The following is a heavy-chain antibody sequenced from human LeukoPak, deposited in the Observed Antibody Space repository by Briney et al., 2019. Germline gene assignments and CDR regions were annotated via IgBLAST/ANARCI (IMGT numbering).Heavy chain of an antibody. CDR1: GFTFNFFA. CDR2: ISYDGSIS. D-gene: IGHD2-15*01. V-gene: IGHV3-30-3*01. CDR3: ARDRRYCSGGSCYFDYFFDY. J-gene: IGHJ4*02. Sequence: GGSLRLSCAASGFTFNFFAVHWGREAPGGGVEWGAVISYDGSISFYAASVKGRFTISRDNSKNTLYLQMNSLRAEATALYFCARDRRYCSGGSCYFDYFFDYWGQGTLVTASS.